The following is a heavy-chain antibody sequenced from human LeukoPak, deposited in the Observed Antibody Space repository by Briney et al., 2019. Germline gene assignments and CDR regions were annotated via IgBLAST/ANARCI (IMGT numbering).Heavy chain of an antibody. CDR2: ISAYNGNT. CDR1: GYTFTSYG. Sequence: ASVKVSCKASGYTFTSYGISWVRQAPGRGLEWMGWISAYNGNTNYAQKLQGRVTMTTDTSTSTAYMELRSLRSDDTAVYYCARDDYYDSSGYYDYWGQGTLVTVSS. V-gene: IGHV1-18*01. J-gene: IGHJ4*02. D-gene: IGHD3-22*01. CDR3: ARDDYYDSSGYYDY.